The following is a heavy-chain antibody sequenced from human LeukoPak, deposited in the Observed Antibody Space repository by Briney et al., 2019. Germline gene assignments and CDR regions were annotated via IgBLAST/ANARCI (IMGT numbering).Heavy chain of an antibody. Sequence: GGSLRLSCAASVFTFSSYDMHWVRQATGKGLEWVSAIGTAGDTYYPGSVKGRFTISRENAKNSLYLQMNSLRAGDTAVYYCARGYCSGGSCYSEGYYYYYGMDVWGQGTTVTVSS. V-gene: IGHV3-13*01. D-gene: IGHD2-15*01. CDR3: ARGYCSGGSCYSEGYYYYYGMDV. CDR1: VFTFSSYD. J-gene: IGHJ6*02. CDR2: IGTAGDT.